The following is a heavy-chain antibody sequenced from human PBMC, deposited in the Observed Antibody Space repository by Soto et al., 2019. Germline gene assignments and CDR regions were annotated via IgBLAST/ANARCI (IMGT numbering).Heavy chain of an antibody. CDR1: GFTFSYYY. CDR3: ARDQGYYESSGYFDY. Sequence: PGGSLRLSCAASGFTFSYYYMIWIRQAPGKGLEWVSYISSSGSIIYYADSVKGRFTISRDNAKNSLYLQMNSLRAEDTAVYYCARDQGYYESSGYFDYWGQGTLVTVSS. V-gene: IGHV3-11*01. D-gene: IGHD3-22*01. CDR2: ISSSGSII. J-gene: IGHJ4*02.